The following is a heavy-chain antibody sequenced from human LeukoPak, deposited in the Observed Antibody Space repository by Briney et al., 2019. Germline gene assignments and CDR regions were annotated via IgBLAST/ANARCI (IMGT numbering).Heavy chain of an antibody. CDR2: INAGNGNT. J-gene: IGHJ4*02. CDR1: GYTFTSYA. CDR3: ARDGSQGYSSAFDY. D-gene: IGHD6-25*01. V-gene: IGHV1-3*01. Sequence: GASVKVSCKASGYTFTSYAMHWVRQAPGQRLEWMGWINAGNGNTKYSQKFQGRVTITRDTSASTAYMELSSLRSEETAVYYCARDGSQGYSSAFDYWGQGTLVTVSS.